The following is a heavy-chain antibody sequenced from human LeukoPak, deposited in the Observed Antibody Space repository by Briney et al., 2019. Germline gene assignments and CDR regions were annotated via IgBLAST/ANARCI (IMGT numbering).Heavy chain of an antibody. J-gene: IGHJ4*02. D-gene: IGHD3-9*01. CDR2: ISSSSSTI. CDR3: ARDRGPSYYDILTGYSSFDY. CDR1: GFTFSSYS. V-gene: IGHV3-48*04. Sequence: PGGSLRLSCAASGFTFSSYSMNWVRQAPGKGLEWVSYISSSSSTIYYADSVKGRFTISRDNAKNSLCPQMNSLRAEDTAVYYCARDRGPSYYDILTGYSSFDYWGQGTLVTVSS.